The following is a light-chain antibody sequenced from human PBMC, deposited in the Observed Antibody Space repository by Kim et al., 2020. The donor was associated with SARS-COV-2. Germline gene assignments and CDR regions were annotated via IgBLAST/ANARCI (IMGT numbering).Light chain of an antibody. J-gene: IGLJ2*01. V-gene: IGLV1-40*01. Sequence: QSVLTQPPSVSGAPGQRVTISCTGSSSNIGAGYDVHWYRQLPGTAPKLLIYRNNNRPSGVPDRFSGSKSGTSASLAITGLQAEDEADYYCGTWDSSLSAVVFGGGTQLTVL. CDR1: SSNIGAGYD. CDR3: GTWDSSLSAVV. CDR2: RNN.